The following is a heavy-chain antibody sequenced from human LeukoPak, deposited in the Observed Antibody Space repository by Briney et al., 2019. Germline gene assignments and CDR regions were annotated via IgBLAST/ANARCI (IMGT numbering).Heavy chain of an antibody. V-gene: IGHV3-21*01. D-gene: IGHD5/OR15-5a*01. Sequence: GGSLRLSCAASGFTFSSYSMNWVRQAPGKGLEWVSSISSSSSYIYYADSVKGRFTISRDNAKNSLYLQMNSLRAEDTAVYYCARDVYGRDGYFDYWGQGTLVTVYS. CDR1: GFTFSSYS. CDR2: ISSSSSYI. CDR3: ARDVYGRDGYFDY. J-gene: IGHJ4*02.